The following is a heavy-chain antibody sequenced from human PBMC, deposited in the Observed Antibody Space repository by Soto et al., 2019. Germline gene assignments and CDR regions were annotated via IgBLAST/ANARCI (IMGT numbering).Heavy chain of an antibody. CDR3: ARRESITMIRGVPYYYYGMDV. V-gene: IGHV5-10-1*01. CDR2: IDPSDSYT. D-gene: IGHD3-10*01. Sequence: GESLKISCNGSGYSFTTYWITWVRQMPGKGLEWMGRIDPSDSYTNYSPSFQGHVTISADKSISTAYLQWSSLKASDSAIYYCARRESITMIRGVPYYYYGMDVWGQGTTVTVSS. J-gene: IGHJ6*02. CDR1: GYSFTTYW.